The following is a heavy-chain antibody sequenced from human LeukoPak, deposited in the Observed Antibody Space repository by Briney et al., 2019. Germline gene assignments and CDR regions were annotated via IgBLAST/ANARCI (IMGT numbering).Heavy chain of an antibody. CDR1: GGTFSSYA. Sequence: SVKVSCKASGGTFSSYAISWVRQAPGQGLEWMGGIIPIFGTANYAQKFQGRVTITADESTSTAYMELSSLRSEDTAVYYCARNLGYCSSTSCYTVGDYYYGMDVWGQGTTVTVSS. D-gene: IGHD2-2*02. CDR2: IIPIFGTA. J-gene: IGHJ6*02. CDR3: ARNLGYCSSTSCYTVGDYYYGMDV. V-gene: IGHV1-69*13.